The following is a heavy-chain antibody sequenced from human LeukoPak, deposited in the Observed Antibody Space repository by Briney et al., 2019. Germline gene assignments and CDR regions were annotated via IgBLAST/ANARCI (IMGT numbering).Heavy chain of an antibody. CDR2: IYSGGST. D-gene: IGHD5-18*01. CDR3: ARGKNTAMVDY. Sequence: GGSLRLSCAASGFTVISNYMSWVRQAPGKGLEWVSVIYSGGSTYYADSVKGRFTISRDNSKNTLYLQMNSLRAEDTAVYYCARGKNTAMVDYWGQGTLVPVSS. CDR1: GFTVISNY. V-gene: IGHV3-53*01. J-gene: IGHJ4*02.